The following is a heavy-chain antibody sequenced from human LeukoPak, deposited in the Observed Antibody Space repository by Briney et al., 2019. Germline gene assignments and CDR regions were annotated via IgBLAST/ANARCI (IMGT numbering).Heavy chain of an antibody. J-gene: IGHJ1*01. V-gene: IGHV1-8*02. D-gene: IGHD6-19*01. CDR1: GGTFSNYA. CDR2: MNPNSGNT. Sequence: ASVKVSCKASGGTFSNYAINWVRQATGQGLEWMGWMNPNSGNTGSAQKFQGRVTMTRNTSISTAYMELSSLRSEDTAVYYCARKYSSGWKLSVFQHWGQGTLVTVSS. CDR3: ARKYSSGWKLSVFQH.